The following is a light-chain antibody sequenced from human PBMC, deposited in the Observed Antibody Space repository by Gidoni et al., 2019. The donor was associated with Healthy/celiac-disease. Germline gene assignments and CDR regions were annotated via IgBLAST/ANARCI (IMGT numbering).Light chain of an antibody. CDR1: ALPKQY. J-gene: IGLJ1*01. CDR2: KDS. V-gene: IGLV3-25*03. Sequence: SYDLTQPPSVSVSPVQTARITCSGDALPKQYAYWYQQKPGQAPVLVIYKDSERPSGIPERFSGSSSGTTVTLTISGVQAEDEADYYCQSADSSSYVFGTGTKVTVL. CDR3: QSADSSSYV.